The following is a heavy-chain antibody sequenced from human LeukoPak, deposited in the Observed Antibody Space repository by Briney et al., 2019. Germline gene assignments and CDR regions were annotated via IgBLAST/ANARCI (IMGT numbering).Heavy chain of an antibody. CDR3: ARGSASLMYYSGSYCDY. CDR2: INSDGSST. CDR1: GFTFSSYW. V-gene: IGHV3-74*01. J-gene: IGHJ4*02. D-gene: IGHD1-26*01. Sequence: GGSLRLSCAASGFTFSSYWMHRVRQAPGKGLVWVSRINSDGSSTSYADSVKGRFTISRDNAKNTLYLQMNSLRAEDTAVYYCARGSASLMYYSGSYCDYWGQGTLVTVSS.